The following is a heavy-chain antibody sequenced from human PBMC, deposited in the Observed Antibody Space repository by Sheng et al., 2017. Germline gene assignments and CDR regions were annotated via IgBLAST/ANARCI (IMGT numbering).Heavy chain of an antibody. V-gene: IGHV4-34*01. CDR3: ARPAYLNSNRRLFDY. D-gene: IGHD4-4*01. CDR1: GGSFSGYY. Sequence: QVQLQQWGAGLLKPSETLSLTCAVYGGSFSGYYWSWIRQPPGKGLEWIGEINHSGSTNYNPSLKSRVTISVDTSKNQFSLKLSSVTAADTAVYYCARPAYLNSNRRLFDYWGQGTLVTVSS. J-gene: IGHJ4*02. CDR2: INHSGST.